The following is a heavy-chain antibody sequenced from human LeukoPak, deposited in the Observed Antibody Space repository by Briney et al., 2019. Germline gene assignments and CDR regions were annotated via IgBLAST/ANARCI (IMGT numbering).Heavy chain of an antibody. D-gene: IGHD6-6*01. CDR3: AKGGGSTSSLYYYYMDV. J-gene: IGHJ6*03. CDR1: GFTFSSYG. CDR2: ISYDGSNK. Sequence: PGRSLRLSCAASGFTFSSYGMHWVRQAPGKGLEWVAVISYDGSNKYYADSVKGRFTISRDNSKNTLYLQMISLRAEDTAVYYCAKGGGSTSSLYYYYMDVWGKGTTVTVSS. V-gene: IGHV3-30*18.